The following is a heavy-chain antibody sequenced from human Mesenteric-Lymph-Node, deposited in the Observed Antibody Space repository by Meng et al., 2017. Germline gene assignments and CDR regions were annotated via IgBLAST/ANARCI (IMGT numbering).Heavy chain of an antibody. J-gene: IGHJ4*02. CDR3: ARDSGGSYYGFDY. CDR1: GFTVSSNY. V-gene: IGHV3-53*01. Sequence: GESLKISCAASGFTVSSNYMSWVRQAPGKGLEWVSVIYSGGSTYYADSVKGRFTISRDNSKNTLYLQMNSLRAEDTAVYYCARDSGGSYYGFDYWGQGTRVTGSS. D-gene: IGHD1-26*01. CDR2: IYSGGST.